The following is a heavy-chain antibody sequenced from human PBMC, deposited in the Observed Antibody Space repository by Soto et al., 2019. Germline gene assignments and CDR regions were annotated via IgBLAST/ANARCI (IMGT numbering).Heavy chain of an antibody. J-gene: IGHJ5*02. CDR2: IYYSGST. CDR1: GGSISSGDYY. Sequence: SETLSLTCTVSGGSISSGDYYWSWLRQPPGKGLEWIGYIYYSGSTYYNPSLKSRVTISVDTSKNQFSLKLSSVTAADTAVYYCARYSGYEGLRFDPWGQGTLVTVSS. V-gene: IGHV4-30-4*01. D-gene: IGHD5-12*01. CDR3: ARYSGYEGLRFDP.